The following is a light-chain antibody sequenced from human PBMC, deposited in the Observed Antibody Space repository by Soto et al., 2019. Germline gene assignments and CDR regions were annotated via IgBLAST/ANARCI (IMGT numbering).Light chain of an antibody. CDR2: DVS. CDR3: SSYTTSNTRQIV. V-gene: IGLV2-14*03. J-gene: IGLJ1*01. Sequence: QSALTQPASVSGSPGQSITISCTGTSSDVGGYNYVSWYQHHPGKAPKLMIYDVSNRPSGVSNRFSGSKSGNTASLTISGLQPEDEAYYYRSSYTTSNTRQIVFGTGTKVTVL. CDR1: SSDVGGYNY.